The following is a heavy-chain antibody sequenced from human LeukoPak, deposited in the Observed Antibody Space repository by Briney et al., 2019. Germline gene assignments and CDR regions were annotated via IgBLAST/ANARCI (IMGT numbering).Heavy chain of an antibody. D-gene: IGHD5-24*01. CDR2: ISGSDGNT. J-gene: IGHJ3*02. CDR3: AKGRGDGDNLGEPDDAFDI. Sequence: GGSLRLSCAASGFTFRNYAMSWVRQAPGKGLEWVSTISGSDGNTYFAGSVKGRFTISRDNFKNMLYLQMNSLRAEDTAVYFCAKGRGDGDNLGEPDDAFDIWGRGTWSPSLQ. CDR1: GFTFRNYA. V-gene: IGHV3-23*01.